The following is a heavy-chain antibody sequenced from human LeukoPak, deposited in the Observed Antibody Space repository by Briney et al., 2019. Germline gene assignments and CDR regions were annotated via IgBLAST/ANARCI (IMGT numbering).Heavy chain of an antibody. CDR1: VFTFSIYS. Sequence: PGGALRLSCAASVFTFSIYSMNGVRQAPGKGVEWVSSISISSRYIYYADSVKGRFTISRDNAKNSLYLQMNSLRAEDTAVYICARWDSSGYPFDYWGKGTLVTVSS. CDR3: ARWDSSGYPFDY. J-gene: IGHJ4*02. CDR2: ISISSRYI. V-gene: IGHV3-21*01. D-gene: IGHD3-22*01.